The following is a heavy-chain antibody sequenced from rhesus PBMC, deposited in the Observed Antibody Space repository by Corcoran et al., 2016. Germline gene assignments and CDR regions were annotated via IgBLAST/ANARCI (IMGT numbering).Heavy chain of an antibody. CDR3: TRGGYSWYFDL. D-gene: IGHD5-42*01. Sequence: EVQLVESGGGLVQPGGSLSLSCAASGFTFSDYYMSWVRQAPGKELEWVSSISSASSYIYDADSLKGRFTISRDNAKNSLSLQMNSLKTEDTAVYYCTRGGYSWYFDLWGPGTPITISS. J-gene: IGHJ2*01. CDR2: ISSASSYI. CDR1: GFTFSDYY. V-gene: IGHV3S16*01.